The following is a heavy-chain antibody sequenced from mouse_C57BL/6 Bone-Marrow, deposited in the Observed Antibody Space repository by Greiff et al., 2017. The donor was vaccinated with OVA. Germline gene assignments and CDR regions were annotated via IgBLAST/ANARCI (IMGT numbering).Heavy chain of an antibody. CDR3: AKFDYDEGGFYYAMDY. CDR1: GFSLTSYG. Sequence: QVQLQQSGPGLVQPSQSLSITCTVSGFSLTSYGVHWVRQSPRKGLEWLGVIWRGGSTDYNAAFMSRLSITKDNSKSQVFFKMNSLQADDTAIYYCAKFDYDEGGFYYAMDYWGQGTSVTVSS. CDR2: IWRGGST. V-gene: IGHV2-5*01. J-gene: IGHJ4*01. D-gene: IGHD2-4*01.